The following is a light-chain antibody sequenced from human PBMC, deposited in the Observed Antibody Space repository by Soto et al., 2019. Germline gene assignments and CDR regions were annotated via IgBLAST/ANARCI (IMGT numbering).Light chain of an antibody. CDR2: AAS. Sequence: DIQMTQSPSSLSASVGDGVTITCRASQDISNSLAWYQQKPGKVPKLVIYAASTLQSGVPSRFSGSGSGTDFTLTISSLQPEDVATYYCQRYKSAPPLFTFGPGTKVEIK. CDR1: QDISNS. J-gene: IGKJ3*01. V-gene: IGKV1-27*01. CDR3: QRYKSAPPLFT.